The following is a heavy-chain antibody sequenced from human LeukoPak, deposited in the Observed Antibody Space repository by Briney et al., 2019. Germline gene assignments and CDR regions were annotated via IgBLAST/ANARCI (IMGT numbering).Heavy chain of an antibody. Sequence: ASVKVSCKASGGTLSSYAIGWVRQAPGQGLEWMGGIIPIFGTANYAQKFQGRVTITADESMSTAYMELSSLRSEDTAVYYCARAPNWEGTGYYFDYWGQGTLVTVSS. D-gene: IGHD1-1*01. V-gene: IGHV1-69*13. J-gene: IGHJ4*02. CDR2: IIPIFGTA. CDR1: GGTLSSYA. CDR3: ARAPNWEGTGYYFDY.